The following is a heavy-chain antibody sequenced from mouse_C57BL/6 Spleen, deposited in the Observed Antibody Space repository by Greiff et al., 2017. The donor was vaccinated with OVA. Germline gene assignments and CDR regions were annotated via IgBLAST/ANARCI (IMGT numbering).Heavy chain of an antibody. Sequence: QVQLKESGPELVKPGASVKLSCKASGYTFTSYDINWVKQRPGPGLEWIGWIYPRDGSTKYNEKFKGKDTLTVDTSSSTAYMELHSRTSEDSAVYSCARIPAETGWYFDVWGTGTTVTGS. V-gene: IGHV1-85*01. CDR1: GYTFTSYD. CDR2: IYPRDGST. CDR3: ARIPAETGWYFDV. J-gene: IGHJ1*03. D-gene: IGHD3-1*01.